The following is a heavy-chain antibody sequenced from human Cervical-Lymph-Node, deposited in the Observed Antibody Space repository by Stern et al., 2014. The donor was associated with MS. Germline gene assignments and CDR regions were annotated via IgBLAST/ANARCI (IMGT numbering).Heavy chain of an antibody. Sequence: VQLVESGAEVKKPGGSVKVSCKASGFIFSSYGISWVRQAPGKGLEWMGWISAYNDNTNYAQKLQCRVTMTTDTSTSTAYMELRSLRSDDTAVYYCARGLLGIENAFDIWGQGTMVTVSS. CDR2: ISAYNDNT. V-gene: IGHV1-18*01. CDR1: GFIFSSYG. J-gene: IGHJ3*02. D-gene: IGHD2-15*01. CDR3: ARGLLGIENAFDI.